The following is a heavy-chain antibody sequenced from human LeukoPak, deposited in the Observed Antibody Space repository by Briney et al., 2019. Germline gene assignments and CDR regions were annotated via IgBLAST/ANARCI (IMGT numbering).Heavy chain of an antibody. V-gene: IGHV3-11*01. CDR3: ARGARRYGDFDS. Sequence: PGGPLRLSCAASGFTFSDDYMSWIRKAPGKGLEWVSYIANSGRTFYYADSVKGRFTISRDNTKKSLYLQMNNLRAEDTAVYYCARGARRYGDFDSWGQGTLVTVSS. D-gene: IGHD4-17*01. CDR1: GFTFSDDY. J-gene: IGHJ5*01. CDR2: IANSGRTF.